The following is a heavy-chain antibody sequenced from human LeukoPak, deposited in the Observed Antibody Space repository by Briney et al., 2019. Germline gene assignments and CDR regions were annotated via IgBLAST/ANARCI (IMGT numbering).Heavy chain of an antibody. CDR3: ARSPGPVYFDWLPRVDYFDY. Sequence: GASVKVSCKASGYTFTGYYMHWVRQAPGQGLEWMGRISPNSGGTNYAQKFQGRVTMTRDTSISTAYMELSRLRSDDTAVYYCARSPGPVYFDWLPRVDYFDYWGQGTLVTVSS. V-gene: IGHV1-2*06. J-gene: IGHJ4*02. CDR2: ISPNSGGT. D-gene: IGHD3-9*01. CDR1: GYTFTGYY.